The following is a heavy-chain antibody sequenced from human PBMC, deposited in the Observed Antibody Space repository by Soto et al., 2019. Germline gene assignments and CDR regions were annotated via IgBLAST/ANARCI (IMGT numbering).Heavy chain of an antibody. D-gene: IGHD4-4*01. CDR3: ARLTKITQRFDY. Sequence: EVQLVESGGGLVQPGGSLRLSCAASGVTFGNYAMHWVRQAPGKGLEFVSAINTNGAATYYASSVKGRFTISRDNSKNTMYLQMGSLRAEDTALYYCARLTKITQRFDYWGQGTLVTVSS. J-gene: IGHJ4*02. CDR2: INTNGAAT. CDR1: GVTFGNYA. V-gene: IGHV3-64*01.